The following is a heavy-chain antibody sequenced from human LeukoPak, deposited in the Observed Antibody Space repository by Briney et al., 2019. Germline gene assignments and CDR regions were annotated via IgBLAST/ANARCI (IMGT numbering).Heavy chain of an antibody. CDR3: ARTGYSYGYIDY. CDR1: GYSISSVYY. CDR2: IYQSGST. J-gene: IGHJ4*02. V-gene: IGHV4-38-2*02. D-gene: IGHD5-18*01. Sequence: SETLSLTCTVSGYSISSVYYWGWIRQPPGKGLEWIGNIYQSGSTHYNPSLKSRVTISVDTSKNQFSLKLSSVTAADTAVYYCARTGYSYGYIDYWGQGTLVTVSS.